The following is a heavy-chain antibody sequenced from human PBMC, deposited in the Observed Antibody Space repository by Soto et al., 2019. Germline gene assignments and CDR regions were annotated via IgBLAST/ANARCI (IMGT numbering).Heavy chain of an antibody. D-gene: IGHD6-19*01. CDR1: GYSFTSYW. Sequence: GESLKFSCKGSGYSFTSYWISWVRQMTGKGLEWMGRIDPSDSYTNYSPSFQGHVTISADKSISTAYLQWSSLKASDTAMYYCARHPHRPLLLLHRVAVASPFDPWGQGTLVTVPQ. J-gene: IGHJ5*02. CDR3: ARHPHRPLLLLHRVAVASPFDP. V-gene: IGHV5-10-1*01. CDR2: IDPSDSYT.